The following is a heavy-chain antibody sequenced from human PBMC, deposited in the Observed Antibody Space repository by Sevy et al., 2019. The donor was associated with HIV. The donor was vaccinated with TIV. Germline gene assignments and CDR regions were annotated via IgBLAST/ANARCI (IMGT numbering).Heavy chain of an antibody. CDR3: ARERDENSSGWSVPFDN. Sequence: GGCLRLSCATSGFSFSTYGMHWVRQAPGKGLEWVAGMWYDGSKKQYADSVKGRFTISRDNSKNTMYLQMNSLRVEDTALFYCARERDENSSGWSVPFDNWGQGTLVTVSS. CDR2: MWYDGSKK. V-gene: IGHV3-33*01. D-gene: IGHD6-19*01. CDR1: GFSFSTYG. J-gene: IGHJ4*02.